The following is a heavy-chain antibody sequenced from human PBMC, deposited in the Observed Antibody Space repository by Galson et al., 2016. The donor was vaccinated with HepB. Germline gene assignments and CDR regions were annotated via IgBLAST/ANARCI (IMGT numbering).Heavy chain of an antibody. CDR3: AAAATGTRGRCDF. CDR1: GFTFINYA. J-gene: IGHJ4*02. CDR2: ISGSGSVT. V-gene: IGHV3-23*01. D-gene: IGHD6-13*01. Sequence: SLRLSCAASGFTFINYAMNWVRQAPGKGLEWVSGISGSGSVTYWADSVRGRFTISRDNSENTVYLHLNSLTAEDAAVYYCAAAATGTRGRCDFWGQGTLVSVSS.